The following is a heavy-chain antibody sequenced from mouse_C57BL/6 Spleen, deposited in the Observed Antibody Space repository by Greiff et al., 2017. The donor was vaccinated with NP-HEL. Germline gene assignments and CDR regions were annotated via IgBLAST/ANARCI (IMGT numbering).Heavy chain of an antibody. CDR2: IDPETGGT. Sequence: QVHVKQSGAELVRPGASVTLSCKASGYTFTDYEMHWVKQTPVHGLEWIGAIDPETGGTAYNQKFKGKAILTADKSSSTAYMELRSLTSEDSAVYYCTRGAAQDYFDYWGQGTTLTVSS. CDR1: GYTFTDYE. J-gene: IGHJ2*01. V-gene: IGHV1-15*01. CDR3: TRGAAQDYFDY. D-gene: IGHD3-2*02.